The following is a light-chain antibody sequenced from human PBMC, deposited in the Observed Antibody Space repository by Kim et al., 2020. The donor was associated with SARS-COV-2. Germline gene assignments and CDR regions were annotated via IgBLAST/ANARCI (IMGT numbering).Light chain of an antibody. CDR1: QSGRRSY. CDR2: GEH. Sequence: PGESAPLPGRASQSGRRSYLAWEQQRPGQAPSLLMYGEHSRANRSPDRFRGSGYGTDFTLTISRVEPEDCVVYYCQQYGSSRYIFRKGTKLYI. J-gene: IGKJ2*01. V-gene: IGKV3-20*01. CDR3: QQYGSSRYI.